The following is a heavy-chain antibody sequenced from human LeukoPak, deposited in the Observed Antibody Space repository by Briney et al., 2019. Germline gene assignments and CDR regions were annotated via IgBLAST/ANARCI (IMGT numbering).Heavy chain of an antibody. Sequence: GGFLSLSCAASGFTFSSYWMSWVRQAPGKGLEWVANIKQDGSEKYYVDSVKGRFTISRDNAKNSLYLQMNSLRAEDTAVYYCARGDRSSWDTYYFDYWGQGTLVTVSS. CDR3: ARGDRSSWDTYYFDY. CDR2: IKQDGSEK. J-gene: IGHJ4*02. CDR1: GFTFSSYW. V-gene: IGHV3-7*03. D-gene: IGHD6-13*01.